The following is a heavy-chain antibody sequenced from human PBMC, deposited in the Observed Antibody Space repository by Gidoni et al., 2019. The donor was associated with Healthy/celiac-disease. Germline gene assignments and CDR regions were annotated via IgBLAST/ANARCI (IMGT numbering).Heavy chain of an antibody. CDR2: IWYDGSNK. CDR1: GFTFSSYG. D-gene: IGHD3-3*01. V-gene: IGHV3-33*01. Sequence: QVQLVESGGGVVQPGRSLRLSCAASGFTFSSYGMHWVRQAPGKGLEWVAVIWYDGSNKYYADSVKGRFTISRDNSKNTLYLQMNSLRAEDTAVYYCARDYASLLRFLELPDYWGQGTLVTVSS. CDR3: ARDYASLLRFLELPDY. J-gene: IGHJ4*02.